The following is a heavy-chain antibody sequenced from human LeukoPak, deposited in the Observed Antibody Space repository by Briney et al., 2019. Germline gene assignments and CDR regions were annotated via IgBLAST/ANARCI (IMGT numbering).Heavy chain of an antibody. V-gene: IGHV1-2*02. CDR2: INPNSGGT. J-gene: IGHJ4*02. CDR1: GYTFTGYY. D-gene: IGHD2-2*01. CDR3: ARDYPLDIVVVPAAMALDY. Sequence: ASVKVSCKASGYTFTGYYMHWVRQAPGQGLEWMGWINPNSGGTNYAQKFQGRVTMTRDTSISTAYMELSRLRSDDTAVYYCARDYPLDIVVVPAAMALDYWGQGTLVTVSS.